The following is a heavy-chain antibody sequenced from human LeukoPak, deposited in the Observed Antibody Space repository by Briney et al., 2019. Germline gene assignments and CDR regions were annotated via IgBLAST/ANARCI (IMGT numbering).Heavy chain of an antibody. CDR2: IWYDGSNE. J-gene: IGHJ3*02. CDR3: ARDRRRDGYKLDAFDI. CDR1: GFTFSTYG. D-gene: IGHD5-24*01. Sequence: GESLKISCAASGFTFSTYGMHWVRQGPGKGLEWVAVIWYDGSNEYYVDSVKGRFTISRDNSKNTLYLQMNSLRAEDTAVYYCARDRRRDGYKLDAFDIWGQGTMVTVSS. V-gene: IGHV3-33*01.